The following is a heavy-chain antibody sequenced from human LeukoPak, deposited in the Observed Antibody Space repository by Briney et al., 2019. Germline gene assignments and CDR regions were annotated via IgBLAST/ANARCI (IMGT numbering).Heavy chain of an antibody. Sequence: GGSLRLSCAASGFTFDDYAMHWVRQAQGKGLEWVSGISWNSGSIGYADSVKGRFTISRDNAKNSLYLQMNSLRAEDTALYYCAKDTTYDILTGYFDYWGQGTLVTVSS. CDR1: GFTFDDYA. CDR2: ISWNSGSI. V-gene: IGHV3-9*01. D-gene: IGHD3-9*01. J-gene: IGHJ4*02. CDR3: AKDTTYDILTGYFDY.